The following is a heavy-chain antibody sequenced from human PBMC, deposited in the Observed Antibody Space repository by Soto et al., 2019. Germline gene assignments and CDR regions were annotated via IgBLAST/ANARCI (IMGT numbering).Heavy chain of an antibody. Sequence: GGSLRLSCAASGFTISSNAMYWVRQAPGKGLEWVSGISDRGDTTHYADSVKGRFTISRDTSKNTLYLQLNTLRADDTAIYYCAKDKPGTTSFDYWGQGTLVTVSS. V-gene: IGHV3-23*01. D-gene: IGHD1-1*01. CDR2: ISDRGDTT. J-gene: IGHJ4*02. CDR1: GFTISSNA. CDR3: AKDKPGTTSFDY.